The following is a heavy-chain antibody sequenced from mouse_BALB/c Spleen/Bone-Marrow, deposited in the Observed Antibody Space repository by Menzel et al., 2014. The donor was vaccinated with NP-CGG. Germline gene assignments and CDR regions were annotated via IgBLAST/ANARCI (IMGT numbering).Heavy chain of an antibody. Sequence: VQLQESGPELVMPGTSVKISCKASGYTFTNYYIHWVRQRPGQGLEWIGWIYPGNVDTKYNEKFKGKATLTADKSSSTAYMQLSSLTSEASAVYFCAREVGRGGYFDVWGAGTTVTVSS. CDR3: AREVGRGGYFDV. D-gene: IGHD1-1*02. J-gene: IGHJ1*01. CDR1: GYTFTNYY. CDR2: IYPGNVDT. V-gene: IGHV1S56*01.